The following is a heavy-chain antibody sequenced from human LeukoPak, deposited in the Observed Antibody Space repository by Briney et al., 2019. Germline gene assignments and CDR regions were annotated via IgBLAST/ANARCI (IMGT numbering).Heavy chain of an antibody. D-gene: IGHD6-13*01. Sequence: ASVTVSCKASGYTFTGHYMHWVRQAPAQGLEWMGWIDAKSGGTKYAQRFQGRVTMTRDTSINTGYMELSSLTSDDTAVYYCARWRGYSSGWSGPFDDWGQGTLVTVSS. CDR3: ARWRGYSSGWSGPFDD. V-gene: IGHV1-2*02. CDR1: GYTFTGHY. CDR2: IDAKSGGT. J-gene: IGHJ4*02.